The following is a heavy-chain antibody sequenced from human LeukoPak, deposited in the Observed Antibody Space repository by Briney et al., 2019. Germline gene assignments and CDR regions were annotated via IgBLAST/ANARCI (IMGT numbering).Heavy chain of an antibody. CDR1: GYAFTGYG. D-gene: IGHD3-22*01. V-gene: IGHV1-18*01. CDR3: AREINYYDSSGYYPDWAFDI. CDR2: ISGNNGKT. Sequence: EASVKVSCKASGYAFTGYGITWVRQAPGQGLEWMGWISGNNGKTNYAQNLQGRVTMTTDTSTSTAYMELSSLRSEDTAVYYCAREINYYDSSGYYPDWAFDIWGQGTMVTVSS. J-gene: IGHJ3*02.